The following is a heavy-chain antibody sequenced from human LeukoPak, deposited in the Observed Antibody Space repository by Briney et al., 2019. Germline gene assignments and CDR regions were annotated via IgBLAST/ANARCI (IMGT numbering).Heavy chain of an antibody. D-gene: IGHD1-26*01. J-gene: IGHJ3*02. CDR3: AKDLYSGSYYGLLAFDI. CDR2: ISWNSGSI. Sequence: PGRSLRLSCAASGFTFDDYAMHWVRQAPGKGLEWVSGISWNSGSIGYADSVKGRFTISRDNAKNSLYLQMNSLGAEDMALYYCAKDLYSGSYYGLLAFDIWGQGTMVTVSS. V-gene: IGHV3-9*03. CDR1: GFTFDDYA.